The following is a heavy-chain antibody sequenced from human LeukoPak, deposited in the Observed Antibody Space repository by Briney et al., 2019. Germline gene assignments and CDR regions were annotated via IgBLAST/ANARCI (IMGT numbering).Heavy chain of an antibody. Sequence: GGSLRLSCIASGFSFSSYAMSWVRQAPGKGLEWVSAISGSGGSTYYADSVKGRFTISRDNSKNTLYLQMNSLRVDDTAVYYCAREGPNSIDHWGQGTLVTVSS. CDR2: ISGSGGST. CDR1: GFSFSSYA. D-gene: IGHD2/OR15-2a*01. V-gene: IGHV3-23*01. J-gene: IGHJ5*02. CDR3: AREGPNSIDH.